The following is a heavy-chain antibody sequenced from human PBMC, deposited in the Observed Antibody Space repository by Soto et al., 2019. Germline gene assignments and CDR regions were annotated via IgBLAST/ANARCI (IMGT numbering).Heavy chain of an antibody. CDR3: VKGVGSGRKGSDY. CDR1: GFTFSSYA. Sequence: PGGSLRLSCSASGFTFSSYAMHWVRQAPGKGLEYVSAISSNGGSTYYADSVKGRFTISRDNSKNTLYLQMSSLRAEDTAVYYCVKGVGSGRKGSDYWGQGTLVTVSS. CDR2: ISSNGGST. J-gene: IGHJ4*02. D-gene: IGHD6-19*01. V-gene: IGHV3-64D*08.